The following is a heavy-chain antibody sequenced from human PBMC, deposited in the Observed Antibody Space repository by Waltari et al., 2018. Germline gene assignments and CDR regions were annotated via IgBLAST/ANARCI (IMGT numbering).Heavy chain of an antibody. V-gene: IGHV3-9*01. J-gene: IGHJ6*02. CDR3: AKDRGRSSPFYHYGLDV. D-gene: IGHD6-6*01. Sequence: EVLLVASVGGLVPPGRCRRRSFPVSGLYLATDPMFRVRPAPGKGLEWVSGISWNSGRVGYADSVKGRFIISRDNAKNSLYLQMNSLRAEDTALYYCAKDRGRSSPFYHYGLDVWGQGTTVIVSS. CDR2: ISWNSGRV. CDR1: GLYLATDP.